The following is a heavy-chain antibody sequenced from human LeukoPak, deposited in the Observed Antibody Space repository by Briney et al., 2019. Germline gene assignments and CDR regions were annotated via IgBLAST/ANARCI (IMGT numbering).Heavy chain of an antibody. CDR2: INPNSGGT. CDR1: GYTFTGYY. CDR3: ARAYCGGDCYPDY. V-gene: IGHV1-2*02. Sequence: ASVKVSCKASGYTFTGYYMHWVRQAPGQGLEWMGWINPNSGGTNYAQKFQGRVTMTRDTSISTAHMELSRLRSDDTAVYYCARAYCGGDCYPDYWGQGTLVTVSS. J-gene: IGHJ4*02. D-gene: IGHD2-21*02.